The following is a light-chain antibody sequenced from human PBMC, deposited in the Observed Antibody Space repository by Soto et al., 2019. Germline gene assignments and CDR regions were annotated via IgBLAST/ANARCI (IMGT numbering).Light chain of an antibody. V-gene: IGLV2-8*01. CDR3: SSYAGSNNQV. J-gene: IGLJ1*01. CDR2: EVS. CDR1: SSDVGGYNY. Sequence: QSVLTQPPSASGSPGQSVTISCTGTSSDVGGYNYVSWYQQHPGRAPKLMIYEVSKRPSGVPDRFSGSKSVNTASLTVSGLQTEDEADYYCSSYAGSNNQVFGTGTKVTVL.